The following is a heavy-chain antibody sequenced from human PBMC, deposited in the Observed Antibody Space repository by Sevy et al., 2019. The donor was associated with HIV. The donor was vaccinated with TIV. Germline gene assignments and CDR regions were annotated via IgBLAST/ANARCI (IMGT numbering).Heavy chain of an antibody. V-gene: IGHV1-2*02. CDR3: ARVKYEWELLPFDY. J-gene: IGHJ4*02. Sequence: ASVKVSCKASGYTFTGYYMHWVRQAPGQGLEWMGWINPKSGGKNYAQKFQGRVTMTRDTSISTAYMELSRLRSDDTAVYYCARVKYEWELLPFDYWGQGTLVTVS. D-gene: IGHD1-26*01. CDR1: GYTFTGYY. CDR2: INPKSGGK.